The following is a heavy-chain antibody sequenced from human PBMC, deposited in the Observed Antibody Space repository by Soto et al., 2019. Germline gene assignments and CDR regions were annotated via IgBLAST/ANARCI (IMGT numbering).Heavy chain of an antibody. CDR3: AKIGDAFDI. J-gene: IGHJ3*02. Sequence: GGSLRLSCAASGFTFSSYGMHWVRQAPGKGLEWVAVISYDGSNKYYADSVKGRFTISRDNSKNTLYLQMNSLRAEDTAVYYCAKIGDAFDIWGQGTMVTVSS. CDR1: GFTFSSYG. V-gene: IGHV3-30*18. CDR2: ISYDGSNK.